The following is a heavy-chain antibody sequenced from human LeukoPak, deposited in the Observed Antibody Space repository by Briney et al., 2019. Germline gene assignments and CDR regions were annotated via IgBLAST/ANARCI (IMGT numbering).Heavy chain of an antibody. J-gene: IGHJ4*02. Sequence: GASVKVSCKASGYTFTSYGISWVRQAPGQGFEWMGWISAYNGNTNYAQKLQGRVTMTTDTSTSTAYMELRSLRSDDTAVYYCARDFGYSASPPGKDYGGRGPLVTVSS. CDR1: GYTFTSYG. V-gene: IGHV1-18*01. CDR3: ARDFGYSASPPGKDY. D-gene: IGHD5-12*01. CDR2: ISAYNGNT.